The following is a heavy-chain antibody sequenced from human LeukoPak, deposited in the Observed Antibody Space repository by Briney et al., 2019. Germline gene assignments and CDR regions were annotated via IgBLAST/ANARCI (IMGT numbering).Heavy chain of an antibody. D-gene: IGHD3-10*01. Sequence: SETLSLTCTLSGGSISIYYWSWLRGPPGEGLEWIGYLCYIGTTNHTPSIKSRVTISADTSKNQLSLKLNSVTAADTAVYYCARRVNDDSGSYSLYYFDYWGLGTLVTVSS. CDR2: LCYIGTT. CDR3: ARRVNDDSGSYSLYYFDY. CDR1: GGSISIYY. V-gene: IGHV4-59*08. J-gene: IGHJ4*02.